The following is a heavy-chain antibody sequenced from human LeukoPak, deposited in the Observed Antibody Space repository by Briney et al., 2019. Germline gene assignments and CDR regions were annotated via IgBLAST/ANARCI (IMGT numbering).Heavy chain of an antibody. J-gene: IGHJ6*02. Sequence: PGRSLRLSCVASGFTFDDYGMHWVRQAPGKGLVWVSGISWDSGSIVYAASVKGRFTISRDNAKNSLYLQMNSLRAEDTALYFCAKTMIRGVYSYYAMDVWGQGTTVTVSS. CDR1: GFTFDDYG. D-gene: IGHD3-10*01. V-gene: IGHV3-9*01. CDR3: AKTMIRGVYSYYAMDV. CDR2: ISWDSGSI.